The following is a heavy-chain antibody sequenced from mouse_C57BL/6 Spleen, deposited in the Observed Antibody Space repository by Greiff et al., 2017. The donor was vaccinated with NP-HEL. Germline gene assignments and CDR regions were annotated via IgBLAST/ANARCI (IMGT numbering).Heavy chain of an antibody. D-gene: IGHD2-5*01. Sequence: QVQLQQPGAELVQPGASVKVSCKASGYTFTSYWMHWVKQRPGQGLEWIGRIHPSDSDTNYNPKFTGKATLTVDKSSSTAYMQLSSLTSEDSAVYYCAIDYSKRGRNAMDYWGQGTSVTVSS. CDR3: AIDYSKRGRNAMDY. CDR2: IHPSDSDT. V-gene: IGHV1-74*01. J-gene: IGHJ4*01. CDR1: GYTFTSYW.